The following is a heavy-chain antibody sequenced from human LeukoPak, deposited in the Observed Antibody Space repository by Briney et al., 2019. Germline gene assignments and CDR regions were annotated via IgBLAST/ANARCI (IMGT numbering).Heavy chain of an antibody. Sequence: KPSETLSLTCTVSGGSISSYYWSWIRQPPGKGLEWIGYINYSGSTNYNPSLKSRVTISVDTSKNQFSLKLSSVTAADTAVYYCARRRITMVRGVISYAFDIWGQGTMVTVSS. D-gene: IGHD3-10*01. CDR2: INYSGST. V-gene: IGHV4-59*01. CDR1: GGSISSYY. CDR3: ARRRITMVRGVISYAFDI. J-gene: IGHJ3*02.